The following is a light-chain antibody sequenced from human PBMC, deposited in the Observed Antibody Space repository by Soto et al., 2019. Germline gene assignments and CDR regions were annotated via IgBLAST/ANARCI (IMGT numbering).Light chain of an antibody. Sequence: QSVLTQPPSVSGAPGQRVTISCTGSSSNIGAGYDVHWYQQVPGTAPKLLIYGNINRPSGVPDRFSGSKSGTSASLAITGLQADDEADYYCQSYDSSLTVVFGGGTKL. J-gene: IGLJ2*01. CDR3: QSYDSSLTVV. CDR1: SSNIGAGYD. CDR2: GNI. V-gene: IGLV1-40*01.